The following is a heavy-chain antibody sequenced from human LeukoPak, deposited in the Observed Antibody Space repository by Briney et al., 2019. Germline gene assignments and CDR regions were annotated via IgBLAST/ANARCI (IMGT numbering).Heavy chain of an antibody. J-gene: IGHJ4*02. D-gene: IGHD6-19*01. CDR2: ISGSGGST. CDR3: ARSGSVAAPFDY. Sequence: GGSLRLSCAASGFTVSSNYMSWVRQAPGKGLEWVSAISGSGGSTYYADSVKGRFTISRDNSKNTLYLQMNSLRAEDTAAYYCARSGSVAAPFDYWGQGTLVTVSS. V-gene: IGHV3-53*01. CDR1: GFTVSSNY.